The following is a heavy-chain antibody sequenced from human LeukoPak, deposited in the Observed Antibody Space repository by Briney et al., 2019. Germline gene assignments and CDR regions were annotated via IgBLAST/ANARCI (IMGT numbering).Heavy chain of an antibody. CDR1: GGSISSYY. Sequence: SETLSLTCTVSGGSISSYYWSWIRQPPGKGLEWIGEINHSGSTNYNPSLKSRVTISVDTSKNQFSLKLSSVTAADTAVYYCASTRLLLTYYYYGMDVWGQGTTVTVSS. CDR3: ASTRLLLTYYYYGMDV. J-gene: IGHJ6*02. V-gene: IGHV4-34*01. CDR2: INHSGST. D-gene: IGHD3-10*01.